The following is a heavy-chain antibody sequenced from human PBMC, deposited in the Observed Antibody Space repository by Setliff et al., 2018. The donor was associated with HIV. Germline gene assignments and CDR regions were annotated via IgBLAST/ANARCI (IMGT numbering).Heavy chain of an antibody. Sequence: GASVKVSCKASGYTFTSYGISWVRQAPGQGLEWMGWISAYNGNTIYAQKVQGRVTMTTDTSTSTAYMELRSLRSDDTAVYYCARSGPQTTWYFDRSGYSHNYWGQGTLVTVSS. V-gene: IGHV1-18*01. CDR2: ISAYNGNT. CDR1: GYTFTSYG. J-gene: IGHJ4*02. D-gene: IGHD3-22*01. CDR3: ARSGPQTTWYFDRSGYSHNY.